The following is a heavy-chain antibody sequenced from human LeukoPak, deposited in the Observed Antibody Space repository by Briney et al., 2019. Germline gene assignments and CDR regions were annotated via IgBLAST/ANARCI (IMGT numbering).Heavy chain of an antibody. CDR3: ARDITMIVVVPGI. Sequence: GASVKVSCKASGYTFTSYGISWVRQAPGQGLEWMGWISAYNGNTNYAQKFQGRITMTRDTSISTAYMELSRLRSDDTAVYYCARDITMIVVVPGIWGQGTMVTVSS. J-gene: IGHJ3*02. CDR2: ISAYNGNT. V-gene: IGHV1-18*01. D-gene: IGHD3-22*01. CDR1: GYTFTSYG.